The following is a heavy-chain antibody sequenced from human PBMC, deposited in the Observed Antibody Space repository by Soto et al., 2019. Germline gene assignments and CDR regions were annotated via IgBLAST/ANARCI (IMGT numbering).Heavy chain of an antibody. Sequence: SETLSLTCTVSGGSISSGGYYWSWIRQHQGKGLEWIGYIYYSGSTYYNPSLNSRVTISVDTSMNQFSLKLCSVTAADTAVYYCARDGGVLDYWGQGTLVTVSS. V-gene: IGHV4-31*03. CDR2: IYYSGST. J-gene: IGHJ4*02. CDR1: GGSISSGGYY. D-gene: IGHD3-3*01. CDR3: ARDGGVLDY.